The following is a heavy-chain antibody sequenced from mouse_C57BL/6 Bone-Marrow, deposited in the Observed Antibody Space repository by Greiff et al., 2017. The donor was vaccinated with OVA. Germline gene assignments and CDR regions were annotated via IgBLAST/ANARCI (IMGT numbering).Heavy chain of an antibody. Sequence: QVQLQQPGAELVKPGASVKLSCKASGYTFTSYWMQWVKQRPGQGLEWIGEIDPSDSYINYNQKFKGKATLTVDTSSSTAYMQLSRLTSEDSAVYYGARRITWLRRRSYARDYWGQGTSVTVSS. V-gene: IGHV1-50*01. CDR1: GYTFTSYW. D-gene: IGHD2-2*01. CDR2: IDPSDSYI. J-gene: IGHJ4*01. CDR3: ARRITWLRRRSYARDY.